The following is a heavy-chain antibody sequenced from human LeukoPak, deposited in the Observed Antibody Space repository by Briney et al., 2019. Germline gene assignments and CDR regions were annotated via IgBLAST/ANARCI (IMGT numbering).Heavy chain of an antibody. V-gene: IGHV1-8*01. CDR3: ARGQDYSNYFSYYYYMDV. CDR1: GYTFTSYD. J-gene: IGHJ6*03. CDR2: MNPNSGNT. Sequence: ASVKVSCKASGYTFTSYDINWVRQATGQGLEWMGWMNPNSGNTGYAQKFQGRVTMTRNTSISTAYMELGSLRSEDTAAYYCARGQDYSNYFSYYYYMDVWGKGTTVTVSS. D-gene: IGHD4-11*01.